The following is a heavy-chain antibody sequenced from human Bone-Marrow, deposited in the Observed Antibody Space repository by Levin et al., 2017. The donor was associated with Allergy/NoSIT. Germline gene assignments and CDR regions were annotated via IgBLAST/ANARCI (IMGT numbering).Heavy chain of an antibody. J-gene: IGHJ6*02. CDR1: GDTFNKFA. D-gene: IGHD3-3*01. CDR2: IIPAVGSP. CDR3: SRAIWSGFMRAEVKEGYFYHGLDV. V-gene: IGHV1-69*13. Sequence: ASVKVSCKASGDTFNKFAITWVRQAPGQGLEWVGGIIPAVGSPQYAQKFQGRVIITADESINTAYLEMRSLRYEDTGVYYCSRAIWSGFMRAEVKEGYFYHGLDVWGQGTTVTVSS.